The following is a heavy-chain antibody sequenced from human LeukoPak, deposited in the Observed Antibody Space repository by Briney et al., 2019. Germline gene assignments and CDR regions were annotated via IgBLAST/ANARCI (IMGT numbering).Heavy chain of an antibody. J-gene: IGHJ6*03. Sequence: SETLSLTCTVSGGSVSSGGWYWSWIRQTPGKGLEWVGIISNRGSTNYNPSLKSRVTISISTSKNHFSLRVTSVTAADTAGYYGAILKLDIVALNAQHHVMVVWGKGGTVSV. D-gene: IGHD5-12*01. CDR1: GGSVSSGGWY. CDR3: AILKLDIVALNAQHHVMVV. V-gene: IGHV4-61*03. CDR2: ISNRGST.